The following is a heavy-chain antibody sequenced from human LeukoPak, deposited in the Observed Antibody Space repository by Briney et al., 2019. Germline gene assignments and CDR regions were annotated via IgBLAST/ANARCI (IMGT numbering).Heavy chain of an antibody. J-gene: IGHJ4*02. Sequence: SQTLSLTCTVSGGSISSGGYYWSWIRQHPGKGLEWIGYIYYSGSTYYNPSLKSRVTISVDTSKNQFSLKLSSVTAADTAVYYCAREQSAAGTSNDYWGQGTLVTVSS. V-gene: IGHV4-31*03. CDR2: IYYSGST. CDR1: GGSISSGGYY. CDR3: AREQSAAGTSNDY. D-gene: IGHD6-13*01.